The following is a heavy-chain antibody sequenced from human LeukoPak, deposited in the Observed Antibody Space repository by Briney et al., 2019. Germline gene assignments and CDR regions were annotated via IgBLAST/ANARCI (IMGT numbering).Heavy chain of an antibody. CDR2: MNPNSGNT. Sequence: ASVKVSCKASGYTFTSYDINWVRQATGQGLEWMGWMNPNSGNTGYAQKFQGRVTMTRNTSTSTAYMELSSLRSEDTAVYYCARGETRFDYDSSGYRYWGQGTLVTVSS. CDR3: ARGETRFDYDSSGYRY. CDR1: GYTFTSYD. D-gene: IGHD3-22*01. V-gene: IGHV1-8*01. J-gene: IGHJ4*02.